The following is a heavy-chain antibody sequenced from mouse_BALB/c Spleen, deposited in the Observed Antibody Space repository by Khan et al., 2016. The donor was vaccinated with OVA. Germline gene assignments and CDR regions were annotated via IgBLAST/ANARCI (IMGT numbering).Heavy chain of an antibody. V-gene: IGHV3-2*02. Sequence: EVQLQDSLPVLLKPSQSLSLTCTVTGYSITSDYAWNWIRQFPGNKLEWMGYISYSGSTSYNPSLKSRISITRDKSKNQFFLQLNSVTTEDTATYYCARDYGSSYYYFDYWGQGTTLTVSS. CDR3: ARDYGSSYYYFDY. CDR2: ISYSGST. J-gene: IGHJ2*01. CDR1: GYSITSDYA. D-gene: IGHD1-1*01.